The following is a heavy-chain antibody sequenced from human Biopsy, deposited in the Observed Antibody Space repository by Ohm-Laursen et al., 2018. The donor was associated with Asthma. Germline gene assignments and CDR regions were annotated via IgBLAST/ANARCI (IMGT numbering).Heavy chain of an antibody. CDR1: RFTYE. Sequence: SLRLSCAASRFTYEMHWVRQAPGKGLEWVAVISYDGSSIYYADSVKGRFTISRDNSKNTLSLQMNSLTAEDTAVYCCAKEGVAGTHIEDWGQGTLVTVSS. CDR3: AKEGVAGTHIED. V-gene: IGHV3-30*04. CDR2: ISYDGSSI. J-gene: IGHJ4*02. D-gene: IGHD6-19*01.